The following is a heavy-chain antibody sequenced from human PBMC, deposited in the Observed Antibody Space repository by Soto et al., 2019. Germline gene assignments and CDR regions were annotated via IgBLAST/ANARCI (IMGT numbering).Heavy chain of an antibody. Sequence: EVQLVESGGGLVQPGGSLRLSCAASGFRFSIYSMNWVRQAPGKGLEWSAYITGDTNRIKYADSVKGRFTISRDNAKNSVYLQMNSLGNVDTAVYYCARSVEAHFDYWGQGTVVTVSS. CDR1: GFRFSIYS. J-gene: IGHJ4*02. CDR2: ITGDTNRI. CDR3: ARSVEAHFDY. D-gene: IGHD1-26*01. V-gene: IGHV3-48*02.